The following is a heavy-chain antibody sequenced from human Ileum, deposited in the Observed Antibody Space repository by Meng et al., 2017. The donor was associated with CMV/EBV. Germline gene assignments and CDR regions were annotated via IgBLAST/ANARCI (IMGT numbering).Heavy chain of an antibody. CDR1: GFTFSSYW. Sequence: EVQLVESGGGLVQPGGSLRLSCAASGFTFSSYWMSWVRQVPGKGLEWVANIKQDGNEKYYVDSVKGRFTISRDNAKKSLYLQMNNLRDEDTAVYYCATAGNYRLDHWGQGTLVTVSS. CDR2: IKQDGNEK. D-gene: IGHD1-7*01. CDR3: ATAGNYRLDH. V-gene: IGHV3-7*02. J-gene: IGHJ4*02.